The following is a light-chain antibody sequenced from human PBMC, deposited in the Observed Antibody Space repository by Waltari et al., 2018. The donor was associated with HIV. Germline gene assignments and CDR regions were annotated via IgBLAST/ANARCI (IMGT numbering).Light chain of an antibody. CDR1: SADIGGYDF. CDR2: EGY. J-gene: IGLJ1*01. Sequence: QSALTQPPSASGSPGQSVTISCAGSSADIGGYDFVSWFQQYPGQAPKVMIYEGYNRPSGVSHRFSGSKSGNTASLTISGLQAEDEADYYCSSYTSSSTPYVFGTGTKVTVL. V-gene: IGLV2-14*01. CDR3: SSYTSSSTPYV.